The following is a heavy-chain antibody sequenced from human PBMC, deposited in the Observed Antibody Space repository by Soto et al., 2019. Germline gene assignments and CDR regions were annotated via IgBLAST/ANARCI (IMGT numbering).Heavy chain of an antibody. D-gene: IGHD3-3*02. Sequence: PSETLSLTCTVSGGASMRHFYWSWIRQPPGKALEWLGYISDSENSNYNPSLKSRVTMPVDKSRSQFSLDLSSVTAADTAVYFYAAFYYAFFTRHFVLAIWAHRTMVLVSS. CDR1: GGASMRHFY. J-gene: IGHJ1*01. CDR3: AAFYYAFFTRHFVLAI. CDR2: ISDSENS. V-gene: IGHV4-59*01.